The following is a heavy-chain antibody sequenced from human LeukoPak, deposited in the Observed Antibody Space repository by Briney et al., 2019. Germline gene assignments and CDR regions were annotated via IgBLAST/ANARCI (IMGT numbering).Heavy chain of an antibody. CDR3: ARDLSIQLWPKRGYYMDV. V-gene: IGHV1-2*02. CDR1: GYTFTSYG. D-gene: IGHD5-18*01. Sequence: GASVKVSCKASGYTFTSYGISWVRQAPGQGLEWMGWINPNSGGTNYAQKFQGRVTMTRDTSISTAYMELSRLRSDDTAVYYCARDLSIQLWPKRGYYMDVWGKGTTVTVSS. J-gene: IGHJ6*03. CDR2: INPNSGGT.